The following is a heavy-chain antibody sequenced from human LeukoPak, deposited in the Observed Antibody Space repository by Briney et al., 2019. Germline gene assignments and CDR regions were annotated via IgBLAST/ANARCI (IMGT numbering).Heavy chain of an antibody. D-gene: IGHD2-2*01. V-gene: IGHV3-74*01. CDR3: AKEQYYANFDY. J-gene: IGHJ4*02. CDR2: INHDGSST. Sequence: GGSLRLSCATSGFTFSTFWMHWVRQAPGKGLVWVSRINHDGSSTNYADSVKGRFTISRDNSKNTLYLQMNSLRAEDTAVYYCAKEQYYANFDYWGQGTLVTVSS. CDR1: GFTFSTFW.